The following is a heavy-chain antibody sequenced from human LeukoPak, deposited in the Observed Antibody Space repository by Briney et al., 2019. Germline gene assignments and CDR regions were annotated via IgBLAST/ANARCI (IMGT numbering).Heavy chain of an antibody. Sequence: ASVKVSCKASGYTFTSYYIHWLRQAPGQGFEWLGWSDPNSGATKYEHFQGRVTMTSDTSIDTAYMELTRLRSDDTAVYYCARAKPYDNNGYSPELRYWGQGTLVTVSS. CDR1: GYTFTSYY. CDR2: SDPNSGAT. V-gene: IGHV1-2*02. CDR3: ARAKPYDNNGYSPELRY. D-gene: IGHD3-22*01. J-gene: IGHJ4*02.